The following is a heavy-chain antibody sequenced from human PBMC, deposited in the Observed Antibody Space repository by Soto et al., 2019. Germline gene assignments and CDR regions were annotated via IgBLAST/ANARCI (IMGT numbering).Heavy chain of an antibody. D-gene: IGHD3-22*01. CDR1: GFTFSSYA. J-gene: IGHJ4*02. Sequence: EVQLLESGGGLVQPGGSLRLSCAASGFTFSSYAMSWVRQAPGKGLEWVSSISGSGSRTYYADSVKGRFSISRDNSKNTLYLQMNSLRAEDTAVYYCAKVGHPFYYDTSGYLPFDYWGQGTLVTVSS. CDR3: AKVGHPFYYDTSGYLPFDY. CDR2: ISGSGSRT. V-gene: IGHV3-23*01.